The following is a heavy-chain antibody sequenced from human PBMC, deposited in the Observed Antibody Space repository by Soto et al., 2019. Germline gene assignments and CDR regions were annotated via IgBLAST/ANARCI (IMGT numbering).Heavy chain of an antibody. CDR3: AKEKRSHYDFWVIDY. V-gene: IGHV3-30*18. J-gene: IGHJ4*02. CDR2: ISYDGSNK. D-gene: IGHD3-3*01. Sequence: QVQLVESGGGVVQPGRSLRLSCAASGFTFSSYGMHWVRQAPGKGLEWVAVISYDGSNKYYADSVKGRFTISRDNSKNTLYLQMNSLRAEDTAVYYCAKEKRSHYDFWVIDYWGQGTLVTVSS. CDR1: GFTFSSYG.